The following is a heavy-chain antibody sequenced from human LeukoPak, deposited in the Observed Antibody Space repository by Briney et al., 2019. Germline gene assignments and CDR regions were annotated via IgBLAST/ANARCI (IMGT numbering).Heavy chain of an antibody. Sequence: GGSLRLSCAASGFTFSDYYMSWIRQAPGKGLEWVSYISCSGSTIYYADSVKGRFTISRDNAKNSLYLQMNSLRAEDTAVYYCASSARSSWYVYWGQGTLVTVSS. V-gene: IGHV3-11*01. CDR1: GFTFSDYY. D-gene: IGHD6-13*01. J-gene: IGHJ4*02. CDR2: ISCSGSTI. CDR3: ASSARSSWYVY.